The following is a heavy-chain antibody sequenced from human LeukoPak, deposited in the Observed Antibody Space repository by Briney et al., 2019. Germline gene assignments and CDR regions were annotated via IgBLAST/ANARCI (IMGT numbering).Heavy chain of an antibody. D-gene: IGHD4/OR15-4a*01. J-gene: IGHJ3*02. CDR3: AKDMRTIDAFDI. Sequence: GSLRLSCAASGFTFSSYAMHWVRQAPGKGLEWVAVISYDGSNKYYADSVKGRFTISRDNSKNTLYLQMNSLRAEDTAVYYCAKDMRTIDAFDIWGQGTMVTVSS. CDR2: ISYDGSNK. CDR1: GFTFSSYA. V-gene: IGHV3-30-3*01.